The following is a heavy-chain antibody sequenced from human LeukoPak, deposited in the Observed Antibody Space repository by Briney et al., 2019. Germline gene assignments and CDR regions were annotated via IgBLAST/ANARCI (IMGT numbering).Heavy chain of an antibody. CDR1: GFTFSSYA. J-gene: IGHJ4*02. CDR2: ISGSGGST. Sequence: GGSLRLSCAASGFTFSSYAMSWVRQAPGKGLEWVSAISGSGGSTYYADSVKGRFTISRDNAKNSLYLQMNSLRAEDTAVYYCARAAYSSGWYAPSGPDYWGQGTLVTVSS. CDR3: ARAAYSSGWYAPSGPDY. V-gene: IGHV3-23*01. D-gene: IGHD6-19*01.